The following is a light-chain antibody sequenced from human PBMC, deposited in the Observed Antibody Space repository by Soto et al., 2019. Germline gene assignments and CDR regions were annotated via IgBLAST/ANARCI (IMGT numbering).Light chain of an antibody. CDR3: QQRTHWPT. V-gene: IGKV3-11*01. CDR1: QSVTSS. Sequence: EIVLTQSPATLSLSPGDRATLSCRASQSVTSSLAWFQQKPGQAPRLLIYDASRRATAIPARFSGSGSATDFTLTISSLKPEDFAVYYCQQRTHWPTFGGGTKVEIK. CDR2: DAS. J-gene: IGKJ4*01.